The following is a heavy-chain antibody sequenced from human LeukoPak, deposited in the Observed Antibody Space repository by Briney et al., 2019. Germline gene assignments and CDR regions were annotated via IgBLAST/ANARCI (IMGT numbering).Heavy chain of an antibody. CDR3: TGYCSSTSCYPVDY. J-gene: IGHJ4*02. V-gene: IGHV1-69*06. CDR1: GGTFSSYA. CDR2: IIPIFGTA. Sequence: GASVKVSRKASGGTFSSYAISWVRQAPGQGLEWMGRIIPIFGTANYAQKFQGRVTITADKSTSTAYMEPSSLRSEDTAVYYCTGYCSSTSCYPVDYWGQGTLVTVSS. D-gene: IGHD2-2*01.